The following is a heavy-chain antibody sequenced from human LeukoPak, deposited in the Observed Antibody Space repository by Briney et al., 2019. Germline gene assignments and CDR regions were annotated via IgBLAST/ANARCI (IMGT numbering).Heavy chain of an antibody. V-gene: IGHV1-2*02. CDR1: GYTFTGYY. CDR2: INPNSGGT. Sequence: GASVKVSCKASGYTFTGYYMHWVRQAPGQGLEWMGWINPNSGGTNYAQKFQGRVTMTRDTSISTAYMELSRLRSDDTAVYYCAREGVAGPEAGAFDIWGQGTMVTVSS. CDR3: AREGVAGPEAGAFDI. J-gene: IGHJ3*02. D-gene: IGHD6-19*01.